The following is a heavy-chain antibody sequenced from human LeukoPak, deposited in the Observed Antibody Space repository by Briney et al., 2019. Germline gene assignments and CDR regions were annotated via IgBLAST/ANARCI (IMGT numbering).Heavy chain of an antibody. Sequence: GGSLRLSCAASGFTFDDYAMHWVRQAPGKGLEWVSGISWNSGSIGYVDSVKGRFTISRDNAKNSLYLQMNSLRAEDTAVYYCARVLKWLDEGYFDYWGQGTLVTVSS. D-gene: IGHD2-15*01. V-gene: IGHV3-9*01. CDR3: ARVLKWLDEGYFDY. CDR2: ISWNSGSI. CDR1: GFTFDDYA. J-gene: IGHJ4*02.